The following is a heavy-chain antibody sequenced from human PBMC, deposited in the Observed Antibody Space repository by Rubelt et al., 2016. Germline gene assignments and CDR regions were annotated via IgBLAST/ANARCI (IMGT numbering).Heavy chain of an antibody. CDR2: IYYSGST. CDR1: GGSISSSSYY. CDR3: ARTNALNFDD. J-gene: IGHJ4*02. Sequence: QLQLQESGPGLVKPSETLSLTCTVSGGSISSSSYYWGWIRQPPGKGLEWIGSIYYSGSTYYNPSLKGRVTRSVDTSKNQFSLKLSTVTAADTAVYYCARTNALNFDDWGQGTLVTVSS. V-gene: IGHV4-39*01.